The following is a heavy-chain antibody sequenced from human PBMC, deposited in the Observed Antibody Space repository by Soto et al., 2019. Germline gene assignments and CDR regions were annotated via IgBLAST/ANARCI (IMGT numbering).Heavy chain of an antibody. CDR2: IIPIFGTA. CDR1: GGTLSSYA. Sequence: SVEVSCKASGGTLSSYAISWVRQAPGQGLEWMGGIIPIFGTANYAQKFQGRVTITADESTSTAYMELSSVTAADTAVYYCANSRGYSYGPWTFDYWGQGTLVTVSS. CDR3: ANSRGYSYGPWTFDY. V-gene: IGHV1-69*13. D-gene: IGHD5-18*01. J-gene: IGHJ4*02.